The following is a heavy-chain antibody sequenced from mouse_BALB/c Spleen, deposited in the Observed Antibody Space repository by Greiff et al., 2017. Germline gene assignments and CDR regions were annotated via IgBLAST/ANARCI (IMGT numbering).Heavy chain of an antibody. J-gene: IGHJ2*01. CDR1: GYTFTSYW. CDR3: TRRAATLDY. V-gene: IGHV1S22*01. CDR2: IYPGSGST. D-gene: IGHD1-2*01. Sequence: LQQPGSELVRPGASVKLSCKASGYTFTSYWMHWVKQRPGQGLEWIGNIYPGSGSTNYDEKFRSKATLTVDTSSSTAYMQLSSLTSEDSAVYYCTRRAATLDYWGQGTTLTVSS.